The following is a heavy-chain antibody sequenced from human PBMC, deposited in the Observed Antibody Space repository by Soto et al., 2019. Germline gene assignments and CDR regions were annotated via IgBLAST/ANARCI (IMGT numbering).Heavy chain of an antibody. CDR2: ISYDGSNK. J-gene: IGHJ6*02. Sequence: GGSLRLSCAASGFTFSSYGMHWVRQAPGKGLEWVAVISYDGSNKYYADSVKGRFTISRDNSKNTLYLQMNSLRAEDTAVYYCAKDDYYDSSGYPPPYPPYGMDVWGQGTTVTVSS. V-gene: IGHV3-30*18. CDR3: AKDDYYDSSGYPPPYPPYGMDV. CDR1: GFTFSSYG. D-gene: IGHD3-22*01.